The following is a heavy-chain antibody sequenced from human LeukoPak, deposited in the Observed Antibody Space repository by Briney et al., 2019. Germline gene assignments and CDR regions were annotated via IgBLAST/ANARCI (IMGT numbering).Heavy chain of an antibody. CDR3: ARGPRDSSSWYLNY. Sequence: SETLSLTCAVYGASFSGYYWSRIRQPPGKGLEWIGEINHTGNTNYNPSLKSRVTISVDTSKNQFSLKLSSVTAADTAVYYCARGPRDSSSWYLNYWGQGTLVAASS. D-gene: IGHD6-13*01. CDR2: INHTGNT. CDR1: GASFSGYY. V-gene: IGHV4-34*01. J-gene: IGHJ4*02.